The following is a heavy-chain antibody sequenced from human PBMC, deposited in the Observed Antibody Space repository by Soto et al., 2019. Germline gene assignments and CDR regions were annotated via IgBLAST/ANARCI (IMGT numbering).Heavy chain of an antibody. D-gene: IGHD2-2*01. CDR3: ARDQGYCSSTSCSFDY. V-gene: IGHV1-46*01. CDR2: INPSGGST. J-gene: IGHJ4*02. CDR1: GYTFTSYY. Sequence: ASVKVSGKASGYTFTSYYMHWVRQAPGQGLEWMGIINPSGGSTSYAQKFRGRVTMTRDTSTSTVYMELSSLRSEDTAVYYCARDQGYCSSTSCSFDYWGQGTLVTVSS.